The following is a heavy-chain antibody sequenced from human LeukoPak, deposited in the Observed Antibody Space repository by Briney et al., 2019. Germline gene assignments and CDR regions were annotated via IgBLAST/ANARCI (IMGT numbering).Heavy chain of an antibody. CDR1: GGSISSYY. Sequence: SETLSLTCTVSGGSISSYYWSWIRQPPGKGLEWFGYIYYSGSTNYNPSLKSRVTISVDTSKNQFSLKLSSVTAADTAVYYCARGVRFLEWLSYFDYWGQGPLVTVSS. D-gene: IGHD3-3*01. V-gene: IGHV4-59*01. CDR3: ARGVRFLEWLSYFDY. CDR2: IYYSGST. J-gene: IGHJ4*02.